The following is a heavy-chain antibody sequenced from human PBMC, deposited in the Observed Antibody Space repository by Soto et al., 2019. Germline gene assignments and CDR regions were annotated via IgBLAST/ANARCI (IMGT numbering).Heavy chain of an antibody. CDR1: GFTFSSYS. J-gene: IGHJ4*01. D-gene: IGHD3-22*01. V-gene: IGHV3-48*04. CDR3: AGLGHYDSSGYVCCTDY. Sequence: GGSLRLSCAASGFTFSSYSMNWVRQAPGKGLEWVSYISSSSSTIYYADSVKGRVTISRDNAKNSLYLQMNSLRAEDTAEYYCAGLGHYDSSGYVCCTDYWGHGTLVTVSS. CDR2: ISSSSSTI.